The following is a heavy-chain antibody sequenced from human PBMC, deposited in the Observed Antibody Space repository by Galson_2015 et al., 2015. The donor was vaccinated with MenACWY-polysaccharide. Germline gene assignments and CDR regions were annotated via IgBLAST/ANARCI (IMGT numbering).Heavy chain of an antibody. CDR1: NDSIRSHS. CDR3: ARSVFGVAGRYFDS. Sequence: LSLTCTVSNDSIRSHSWTWIRQPPGKGLEYIGYIFSTGSSNYNPSLKSRVTMSVDTSKNQFSLSLSFVSAADTAVYYCARSVFGVAGRYFDSWGQGALVTVSS. V-gene: IGHV4-59*11. CDR2: IFSTGSS. J-gene: IGHJ4*02. D-gene: IGHD3-3*01.